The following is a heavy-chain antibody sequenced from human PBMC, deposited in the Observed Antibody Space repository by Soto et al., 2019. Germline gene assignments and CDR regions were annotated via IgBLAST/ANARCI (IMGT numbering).Heavy chain of an antibody. D-gene: IGHD2-21*01. CDR2: IYHGGST. CDR1: GDSISSSNW. Sequence: SETLSLTCVVSGDSISSSNWWSWVRQPPGKGLEWIGEIYHGGSTNYNPSLKSRVAILVDKSKNLFSLNLTSVTAADTAVYYCARAHIQTLDYWGQGTPVTVSS. V-gene: IGHV4-4*02. J-gene: IGHJ4*02. CDR3: ARAHIQTLDY.